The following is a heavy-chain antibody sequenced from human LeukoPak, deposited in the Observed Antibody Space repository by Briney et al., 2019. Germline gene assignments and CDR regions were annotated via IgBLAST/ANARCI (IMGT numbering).Heavy chain of an antibody. J-gene: IGHJ4*02. V-gene: IGHV4-59*12. CDR3: AREGRIAAAGARDY. Sequence: PSETLSLTCTVSGGSINNFYWSWIRQAPGKGLEWIGYIYYSGSTYYNPSLKSRVTISVDTSKNQFSLKLSSVTAADTAVYYCAREGRIAAAGARDYWGQGTLVTVSS. CDR2: IYYSGST. CDR1: GGSINNFY. D-gene: IGHD6-13*01.